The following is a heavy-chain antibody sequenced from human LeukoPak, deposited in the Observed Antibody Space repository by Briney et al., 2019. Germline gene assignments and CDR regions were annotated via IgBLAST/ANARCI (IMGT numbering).Heavy chain of an antibody. V-gene: IGHV1-2*06. CDR2: INPSSGVT. Sequence: ASVEVSCKASGYTFTGYYIHWVRQAPGQGLEWMGRINPSSGVTTYVQKFQGRVTMTRDTSISTAYMELSRLRSDDTAVYYCATRGGANTLNYWGQGTLVTVSS. CDR3: ATRGGANTLNY. D-gene: IGHD4/OR15-4a*01. CDR1: GYTFTGYY. J-gene: IGHJ4*02.